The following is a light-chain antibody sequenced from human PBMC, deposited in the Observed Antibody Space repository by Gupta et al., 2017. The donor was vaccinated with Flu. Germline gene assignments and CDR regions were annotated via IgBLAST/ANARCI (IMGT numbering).Light chain of an antibody. CDR1: SSDVGGYNY. CDR2: DVR. V-gene: IGLV2-11*01. J-gene: IGLJ3*02. CDR3: CSQAGSYTLV. Sequence: QSALTQPRSVSGSPGPSVTISCTGTSSDVGGYNYVSWYQQHQGKAPKLMIYDVRKRPSGVPDRFSGSKGGNTASLTXSXLQADDXADYYCCSQAGSYTLVFGGGTKLTVL.